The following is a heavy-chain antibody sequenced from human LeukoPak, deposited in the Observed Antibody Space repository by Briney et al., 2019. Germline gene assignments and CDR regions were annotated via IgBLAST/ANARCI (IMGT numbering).Heavy chain of an antibody. J-gene: IGHJ4*02. Sequence: GGSLRLSCEASGFTFSSYGLHWVRQAPGKGLEWVAVIWYDGSKEYYADSVKGRFTTSRDSSKNTMYLQMNSLRVEDTAVYYCARDSDGNGHYSLFDYWGQGTLVTVSS. CDR1: GFTFSSYG. CDR2: IWYDGSKE. D-gene: IGHD3-22*01. V-gene: IGHV3-33*01. CDR3: ARDSDGNGHYSLFDY.